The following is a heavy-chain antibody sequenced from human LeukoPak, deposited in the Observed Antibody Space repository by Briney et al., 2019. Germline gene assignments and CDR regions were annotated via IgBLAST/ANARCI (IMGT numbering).Heavy chain of an antibody. V-gene: IGHV3-33*01. CDR3: AREDYDYVWGSYSFGY. J-gene: IGHJ4*02. CDR1: GSTFSSYG. CDR2: IWYDGSNK. Sequence: GRSLRLSCAASGSTFSSYGMHWVRQAPGKGLEWVAVIWYDGSNKYYADSVKGRFTISRDNSKNTLYLQMNSLRAEDTAVYYCAREDYDYVWGSYSFGYWGQGTLVTVSS. D-gene: IGHD3-16*02.